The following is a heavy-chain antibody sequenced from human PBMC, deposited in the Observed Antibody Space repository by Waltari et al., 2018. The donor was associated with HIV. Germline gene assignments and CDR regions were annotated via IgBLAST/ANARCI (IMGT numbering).Heavy chain of an antibody. CDR1: GFLFRDFA. CDR2: ISRDGSSK. V-gene: IGHV3-30*01. D-gene: IGHD2-15*01. Sequence: QVQLVESGGGLVQPGGSLRPSCSASGFLFRDFAIHWVRQAPGKGLEWGAVISRDGSSKYYADSVQGRFTISRDNSKNSLHLHMNSLRPKDTAVYYCAREGIVAAPFDFWGLGTLVTVSS. CDR3: AREGIVAAPFDF. J-gene: IGHJ4*02.